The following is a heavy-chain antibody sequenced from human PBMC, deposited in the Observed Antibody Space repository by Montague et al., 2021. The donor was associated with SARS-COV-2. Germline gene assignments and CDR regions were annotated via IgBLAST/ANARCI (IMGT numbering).Heavy chain of an antibody. J-gene: IGHJ6*02. D-gene: IGHD3-10*01. Sequence: SETLSLTCTVSGGSISSYYWSWIRQPAGKGLEWIGRIYTSGTTNYNPSPKSRVTMSVDTSKNQFSLKLSSVTAADTAVYYRAGGSGIINFYNSGMDVWGQGTTVTVSS. V-gene: IGHV4-4*07. CDR2: IYTSGTT. CDR1: GGSISSYY. CDR3: AGGSGIINFYNSGMDV.